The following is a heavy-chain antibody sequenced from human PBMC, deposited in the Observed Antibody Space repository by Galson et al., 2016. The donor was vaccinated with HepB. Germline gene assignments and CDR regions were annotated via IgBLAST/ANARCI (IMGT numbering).Heavy chain of an antibody. CDR3: ARVSAAGGTRLFDY. CDR2: IYSSGST. CDR1: GGSISNYY. Sequence: ETLSLTCTVSGGSISNYYWNWIRQPPGKGLEWIGFIYSSGSTNYNPSLKSRVTIAIDTSKNQYSLKLSSVTDADTAVYYCARVSAAGGTRLFDYWGQGTLVTVSS. D-gene: IGHD6-13*01. J-gene: IGHJ4*02. V-gene: IGHV4-59*01.